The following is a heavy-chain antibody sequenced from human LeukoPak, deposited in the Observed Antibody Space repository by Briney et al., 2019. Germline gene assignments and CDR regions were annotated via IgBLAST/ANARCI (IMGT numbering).Heavy chain of an antibody. CDR2: ISAYDGNT. J-gene: IGHJ4*02. V-gene: IGHV1-18*04. CDR3: ARDHSSGWYRDLDY. D-gene: IGHD6-19*01. CDR1: GYTFTSYG. Sequence: ASVKVSCKASGYTFTSYGISWVRQAPGQGLEWMGWISAYDGNTNYAQKLQGRVTMTTDTSTSTAYMELRSPRSDDTAVYYCARDHSSGWYRDLDYWGQGTLVTVSS.